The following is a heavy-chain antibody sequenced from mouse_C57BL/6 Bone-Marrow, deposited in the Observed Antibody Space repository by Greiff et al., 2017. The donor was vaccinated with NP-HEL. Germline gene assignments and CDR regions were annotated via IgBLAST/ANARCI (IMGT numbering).Heavy chain of an antibody. CDR2: IHPNSGST. V-gene: IGHV1-64*01. Sequence: QVQLQQPGAELVKPGASVKLSCKASGYTFTSYWMHWVKQRPGQGLEWIGMIHPNSGSTNYNEKFKSKATLTVDKSSSTAYMQLSSLTSEDSAVYYCAGEGRRGYCGAWFAYWGQGTLVTVSA. J-gene: IGHJ3*01. CDR3: AGEGRRGYCGAWFAY. D-gene: IGHD2-3*01. CDR1: GYTFTSYW.